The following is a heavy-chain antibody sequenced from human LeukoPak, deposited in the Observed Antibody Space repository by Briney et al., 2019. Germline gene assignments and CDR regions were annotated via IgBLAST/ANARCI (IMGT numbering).Heavy chain of an antibody. CDR1: GFTFSSYT. Sequence: PGGSVRLSCAASGFTFSSYTMNWVRQAPGKGLEWVSGISGRSDSTNYADSVKGRFTISRDNSKNTLYLQMNSLRAEDTAVYYCAKDSSRVAKITHFDYWGQGTLVTVSS. D-gene: IGHD5-12*01. V-gene: IGHV3-23*01. CDR2: ISGRSDST. J-gene: IGHJ4*02. CDR3: AKDSSRVAKITHFDY.